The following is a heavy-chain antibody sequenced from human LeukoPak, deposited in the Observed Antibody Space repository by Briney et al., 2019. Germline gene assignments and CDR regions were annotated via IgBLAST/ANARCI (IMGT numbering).Heavy chain of an antibody. V-gene: IGHV1-18*01. CDR3: AREYITPYCSSTSCFRANYYYYGMDV. CDR2: ISAYNGNT. Sequence: ASVKVSCKASGYTFTSYGIGWVRQAPGQGLEWMGWISAYNGNTNYAQKLQGRVTMTTDTSTSTAYMELRSLRSDDTAVYYCAREYITPYCSSTSCFRANYYYYGMDVWGQGTTVTVSS. D-gene: IGHD2-2*01. CDR1: GYTFTSYG. J-gene: IGHJ6*02.